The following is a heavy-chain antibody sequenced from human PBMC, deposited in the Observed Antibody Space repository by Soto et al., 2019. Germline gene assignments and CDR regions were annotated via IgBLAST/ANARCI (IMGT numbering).Heavy chain of an antibody. CDR3: ARKSGSSAPEDY. D-gene: IGHD3-10*01. J-gene: IGHJ4*02. CDR1: GFSLSTSGVG. Sequence: QITLKESGPTLVKPTQTLTLTCTFSGFSLSTSGVGVGWIRQPPGKALEWLALIYWNDEKSYSPSLQSRLTITKDTSKSQVVFTMTNMDPVDTATYYCARKSGSSAPEDYWGQGTLVTVSS. V-gene: IGHV2-5*01. CDR2: IYWNDEK.